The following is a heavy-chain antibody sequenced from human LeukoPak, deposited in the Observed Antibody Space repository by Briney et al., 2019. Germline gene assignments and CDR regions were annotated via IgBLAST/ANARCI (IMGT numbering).Heavy chain of an antibody. Sequence: GGSLRLSCAASGFTFSIYGMSWVRQAPGKGLEWVPAISGSGGSTYYADSVKGRFTISRDNSKNTLYLQMNSLRAEDTAVYYCAKGVVVAPDVTPFDYWGQGTLVTVSS. D-gene: IGHD2-2*01. V-gene: IGHV3-23*01. CDR2: ISGSGGST. CDR3: AKGVVVAPDVTPFDY. J-gene: IGHJ4*02. CDR1: GFTFSIYG.